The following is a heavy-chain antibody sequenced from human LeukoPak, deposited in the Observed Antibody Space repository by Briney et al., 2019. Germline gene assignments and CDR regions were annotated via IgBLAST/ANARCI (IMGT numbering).Heavy chain of an antibody. CDR2: ISGSGDDT. V-gene: IGHV3-23*01. CDR1: GFTFSSYV. CDR3: AKKEAMIRGVPYYYDF. Sequence: GSLRLSCSASGFTFSSYVMTWVRQAPGQGLEWVSAISGSGDDTYYADSVKGRFTISRDNSKNTLYLQMNSLRAEDTAVYYCAKKEAMIRGVPYYYDFWGQGTLVTVSS. D-gene: IGHD3-10*01. J-gene: IGHJ4*02.